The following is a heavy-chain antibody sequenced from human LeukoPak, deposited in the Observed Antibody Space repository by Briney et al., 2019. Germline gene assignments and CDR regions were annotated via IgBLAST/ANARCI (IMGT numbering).Heavy chain of an antibody. J-gene: IGHJ6*03. V-gene: IGHV4-38-2*02. D-gene: IGHD1-26*01. CDR3: ARDSGSYHIVDYMDV. Sequence: SETLSLTCTVSGYSISSGYYWGWIRQPPGKGLEWIGSIYHSGSTYYNPSLKSRVTISVDTSKNQFSLKLSSVTAADTAVYYCARDSGSYHIVDYMDVWGKGTTVTVSS. CDR1: GYSISSGYY. CDR2: IYHSGST.